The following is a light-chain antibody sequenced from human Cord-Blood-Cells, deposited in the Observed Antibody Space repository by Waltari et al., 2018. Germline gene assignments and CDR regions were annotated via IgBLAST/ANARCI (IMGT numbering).Light chain of an antibody. V-gene: IGKV1-39*01. Sequence: IQITQSPSSLSASVGDRVTITCRASQSISRYLNWYQQKPGKAPKLLIYAASSLQSGVPSRFSGSGSGTDFTLTISSLQPEDFATYYCQQSYSTPTFGQGTKVEIK. CDR1: QSISRY. J-gene: IGKJ1*01. CDR2: AAS. CDR3: QQSYSTPT.